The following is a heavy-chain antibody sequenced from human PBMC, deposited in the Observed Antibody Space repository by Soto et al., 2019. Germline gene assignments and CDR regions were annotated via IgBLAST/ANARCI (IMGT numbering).Heavy chain of an antibody. CDR2: IIPIFGTA. D-gene: IGHD3-22*01. V-gene: IGHV1-69*13. CDR3: ARVEGYYDSSGYRDY. Sequence: SVKVSCKASGGTFSSYAISWVRQAPGQGLEWMGGIIPIFGTANYAQKFQGRATITADESTSTAYMELSSLRSEDTAVYYCARVEGYYDSSGYRDYWGQGTLVTVSS. J-gene: IGHJ4*02. CDR1: GGTFSSYA.